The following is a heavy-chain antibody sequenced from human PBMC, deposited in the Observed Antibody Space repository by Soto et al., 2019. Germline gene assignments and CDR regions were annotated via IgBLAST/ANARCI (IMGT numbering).Heavy chain of an antibody. V-gene: IGHV1-2*04. Sequence: ASVKVSCKASGYTFTGYYMHWVRQAPGQGLEWMGWINPNSGGTNYAQKFQGWVTMTRDTSISTAYMELSRLRSDDTAVYYCARALVATTLNYYYYYMDVWGKGTTVTVSS. CDR1: GYTFTGYY. CDR3: ARALVATTLNYYYYYMDV. D-gene: IGHD5-12*01. CDR2: INPNSGGT. J-gene: IGHJ6*03.